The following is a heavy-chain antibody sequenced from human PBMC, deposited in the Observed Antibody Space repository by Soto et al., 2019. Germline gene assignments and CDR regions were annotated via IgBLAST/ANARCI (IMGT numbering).Heavy chain of an antibody. Sequence: ASGKVCCKASRYSFTFYYMHWVRQAPGQGLEWMGWINPKSGGTMYPQKFQGRVTMTWDTSISTAYMALTRLRSDDTAVYYCARDLAKGGGSAGFDYWGQGTLVTVSS. V-gene: IGHV1-2*02. CDR3: ARDLAKGGGSAGFDY. CDR1: RYSFTFYY. J-gene: IGHJ4*02. CDR2: INPKSGGT. D-gene: IGHD1-26*01.